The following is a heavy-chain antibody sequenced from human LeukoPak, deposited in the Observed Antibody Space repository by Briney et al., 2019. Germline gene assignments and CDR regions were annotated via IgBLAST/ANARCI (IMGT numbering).Heavy chain of an antibody. J-gene: IGHJ4*02. CDR2: ISSSGSTI. Sequence: PPGGSLRLSCTASGFTFSSYEMNWVRQAPGKGLEWVSYISSSGSTIYYADSVKGRFTISRDNVKNSLYLQMNSLRAEDTAVYYCAKDGSYYSHPDYWGQGTLVTVSS. V-gene: IGHV3-48*03. CDR1: GFTFSSYE. D-gene: IGHD1-26*01. CDR3: AKDGSYYSHPDY.